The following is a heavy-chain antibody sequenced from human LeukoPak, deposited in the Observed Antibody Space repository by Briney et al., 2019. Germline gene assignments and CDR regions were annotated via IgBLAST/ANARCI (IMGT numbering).Heavy chain of an antibody. Sequence: ASVTVSCKASGGTFSSYAISWVRQAPGQGLEWMGGIIPIFGTANYAQKFQGRVTITADESTSTAYMELSSLRSEDTAVYYCARDGGYSSSWYGYWGQGTLVTVSS. CDR1: GGTFSSYA. D-gene: IGHD6-13*01. CDR2: IIPIFGTA. J-gene: IGHJ4*02. CDR3: ARDGGYSSSWYGY. V-gene: IGHV1-69*01.